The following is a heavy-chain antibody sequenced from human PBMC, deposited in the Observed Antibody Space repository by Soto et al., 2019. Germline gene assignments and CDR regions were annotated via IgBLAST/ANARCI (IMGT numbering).Heavy chain of an antibody. CDR2: IYSGGST. CDR1: GFTVSSNY. D-gene: IGHD3-10*01. J-gene: IGHJ6*03. Sequence: GGSLRLSCSASGFTVSSNYMSWVRQAPGKGLEWVSVIYSGGSTYYADSVKGRFTISRDNSKNTLYLQMNSLRAEDTAVYYCARVTMVRGVNYYYYMDVWGKGTTVTVSS. V-gene: IGHV3-66*01. CDR3: ARVTMVRGVNYYYYMDV.